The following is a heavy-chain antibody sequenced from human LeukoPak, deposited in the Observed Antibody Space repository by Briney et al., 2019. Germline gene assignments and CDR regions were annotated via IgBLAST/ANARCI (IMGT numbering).Heavy chain of an antibody. D-gene: IGHD5-24*01. CDR3: AKEFIAGDGHVDCDS. J-gene: IGHJ4*02. V-gene: IGHV3-23*01. Sequence: GGSLRLSCAASGFTISTYAMTWVRQAPGKGLEWVSSITSSGATTYYADSVKGRFTISRDISKNTLYVQMNSLTAEDSAVYYCAKEFIAGDGHVDCDSWGQGTLVTVSS. CDR1: GFTISTYA. CDR2: ITSSGATT.